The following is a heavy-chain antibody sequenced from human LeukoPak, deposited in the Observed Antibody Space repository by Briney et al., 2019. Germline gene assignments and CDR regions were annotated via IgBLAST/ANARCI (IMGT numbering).Heavy chain of an antibody. D-gene: IGHD3-22*01. V-gene: IGHV1-18*01. Sequence: ASVKVSCKASGYTFTSYGISWVRQAPGQGLAWMGWISVYNGNTNYAQKFQGRVTMTTDTSTSTACMELRSLRSDDTAVYYCARPYYDTSGSYFDYWGQGTLVTVSS. CDR2: ISVYNGNT. CDR1: GYTFTSYG. CDR3: ARPYYDTSGSYFDY. J-gene: IGHJ4*02.